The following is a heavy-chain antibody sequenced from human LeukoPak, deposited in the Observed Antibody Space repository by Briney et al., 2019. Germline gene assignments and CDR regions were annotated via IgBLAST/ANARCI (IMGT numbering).Heavy chain of an antibody. CDR1: GGSISSSSYY. V-gene: IGHV4-39*07. Sequence: SETLSLTCTVSGGSISSSSYYWGWIRQPPGKGLEWIGSIYYSGSTYYNPSLKSRVTISVDTSKNQFSLKLSSVTAADTAVYYCARMYSSGWYASGGWFDPWGQGTLVTVSS. CDR3: ARMYSSGWYASGGWFDP. CDR2: IYYSGST. J-gene: IGHJ5*02. D-gene: IGHD6-19*01.